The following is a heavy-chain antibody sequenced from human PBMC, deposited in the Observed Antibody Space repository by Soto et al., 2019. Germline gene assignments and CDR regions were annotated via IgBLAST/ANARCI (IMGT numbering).Heavy chain of an antibody. J-gene: IGHJ6*04. D-gene: IGHD1-26*01. CDR2: INHSGST. CDR1: GGSFSGYY. Sequence: SETLSLTCAVYGGSFSGYYWSWIRQPPGKGLEWIGEINHSGSTNYNPSLKSRVTISVDTSKNQFSLKLSSVTAADTAVYYCASFVGATSLYYYYGMDVWGKGTTVTVSS. V-gene: IGHV4-34*01. CDR3: ASFVGATSLYYYYGMDV.